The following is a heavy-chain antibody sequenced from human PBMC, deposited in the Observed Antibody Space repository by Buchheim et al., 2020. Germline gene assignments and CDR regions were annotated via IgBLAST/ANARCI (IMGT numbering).Heavy chain of an antibody. J-gene: IGHJ6*02. CDR2: INPNSGGT. CDR3: ARDRDYSKFGYYYYGMDV. V-gene: IGHV1-2*02. CDR1: GYTFSGYY. D-gene: IGHD4-11*01. Sequence: QVQLVQSGAEVKKPGASVMVSCKASGYTFSGYYMHWVRQAPGQGLEWMGWINPNSGGTKYALRFQGRVTMTRDTSISHAYMELRSLISDDTAVYYCARDRDYSKFGYYYYGMDVWGQGTT.